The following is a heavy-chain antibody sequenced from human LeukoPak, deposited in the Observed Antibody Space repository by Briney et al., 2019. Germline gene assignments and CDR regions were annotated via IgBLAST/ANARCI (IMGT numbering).Heavy chain of an antibody. CDR1: GGSISSSSYY. CDR2: IYYSGST. Sequence: SETLSLTCTVSGGSISSSSYYWGWIRQPPGKGLEWIGSIYYSGSTYYNPSLKSRVTISVDTSKNQFSLKLSSVTAADTAVYYCARLGRPGGYDFWSGYYRYFDYWGQGTLVTVSS. J-gene: IGHJ4*02. CDR3: ARLGRPGGYDFWSGYYRYFDY. D-gene: IGHD3-3*01. V-gene: IGHV4-39*01.